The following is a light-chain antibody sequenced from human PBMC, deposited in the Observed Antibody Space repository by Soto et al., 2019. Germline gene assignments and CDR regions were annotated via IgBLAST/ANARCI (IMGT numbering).Light chain of an antibody. J-gene: IGKJ5*01. CDR3: QQSYSTPRIT. Sequence: DIQMTQSPSSLSASVGDRVTITCRASQSISSYLNWYQQKPGKAPKLLIYAASSLHSGVPSRFSGSGSGTDFTLAISSLQPEDFATYYCQQSYSTPRITFDQGTRLEIK. CDR1: QSISSY. CDR2: AAS. V-gene: IGKV1-39*01.